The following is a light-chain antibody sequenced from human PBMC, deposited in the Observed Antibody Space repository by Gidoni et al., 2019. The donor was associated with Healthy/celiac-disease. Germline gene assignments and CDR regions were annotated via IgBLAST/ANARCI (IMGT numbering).Light chain of an antibody. CDR3: AAWDDSLNGVV. Sequence: QSVLTQPSSASGTPGQRVTISCSGSSPNIGSNTVNWYQQLPGTAPKLLIYSNNQRPSGVPDRFSGSKSGTSASLAISGLQSEDEADYYCAAWDDSLNGVVFGGGTKLTVL. J-gene: IGLJ2*01. CDR1: SPNIGSNT. CDR2: SNN. V-gene: IGLV1-44*01.